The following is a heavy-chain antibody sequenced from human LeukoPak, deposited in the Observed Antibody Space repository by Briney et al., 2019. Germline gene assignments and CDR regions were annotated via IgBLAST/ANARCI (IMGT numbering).Heavy chain of an antibody. J-gene: IGHJ3*02. CDR3: ARARTRYCTNGVCYLDAFDI. CDR2: ISAHNGNT. D-gene: IGHD2-8*01. Sequence: ASVTVSFTSSGYTFTSYSISWVRQAPGQGLEWMGWISAHNGNTIYAQKVKGRVTITTDTSTSTAYMERRSLKSDDTAVYYCARARTRYCTNGVCYLDAFDIWGQGTMVTVSS. CDR1: GYTFTSYS. V-gene: IGHV1-18*01.